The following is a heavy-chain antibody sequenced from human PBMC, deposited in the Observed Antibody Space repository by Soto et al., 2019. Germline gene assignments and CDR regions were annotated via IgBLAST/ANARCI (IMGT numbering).Heavy chain of an antibody. Sequence: QVQLQESGPGLVKPSETLSLTCTVSGGSIGTSPWSWIRQPPGQGLEWIGYIYYSESTNYNPSLKSRVTISVDTSKNQFSLKLSSVTAADTAVYYCARDPSSGWKWFDPWGQGTLVTVSS. D-gene: IGHD6-19*01. J-gene: IGHJ5*02. CDR3: ARDPSSGWKWFDP. V-gene: IGHV4-59*01. CDR1: GGSIGTSP. CDR2: IYYSEST.